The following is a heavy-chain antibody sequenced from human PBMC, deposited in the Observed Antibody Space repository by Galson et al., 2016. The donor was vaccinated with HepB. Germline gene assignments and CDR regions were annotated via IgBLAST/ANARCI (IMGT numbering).Heavy chain of an antibody. Sequence: SLRLSCAVSGFNFGEYSVSWFRQAPGKGLEWVGFIRRKVHGGTSEYAASVRGRLTISRDDSEVIAYLQMDSLKAEDTAIYFCNRDLGVFDGFKWVLQTGGSDYWGQGTLGTVSS. D-gene: IGHD2/OR15-2a*01. J-gene: IGHJ4*02. CDR3: NRDLGVFDGFKWVLQTGGSDY. CDR1: GFNFGEYS. V-gene: IGHV3-49*03. CDR2: IRRKVHGGTS.